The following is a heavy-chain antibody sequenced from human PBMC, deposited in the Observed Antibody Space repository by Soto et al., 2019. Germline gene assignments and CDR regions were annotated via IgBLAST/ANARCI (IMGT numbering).Heavy chain of an antibody. CDR2: IYYSGST. D-gene: IGHD3-22*01. V-gene: IGHV4-30-4*01. Sequence: SETLSLTCTVSGGSISSGDYYWSWIRQPPGKGLEWIGYIYYSGSTYYNPSLKSRVTISVDTSKNQFSLKLSSVTAADTAVYYCARDPMYYYDSSDHPGTFDYWGQGTLVTVSS. CDR1: GGSISSGDYY. CDR3: ARDPMYYYDSSDHPGTFDY. J-gene: IGHJ4*02.